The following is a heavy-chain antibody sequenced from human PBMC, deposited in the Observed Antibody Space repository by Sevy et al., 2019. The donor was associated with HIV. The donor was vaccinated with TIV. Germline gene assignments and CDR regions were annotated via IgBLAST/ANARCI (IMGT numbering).Heavy chain of an antibody. CDR2: MHPNSGNT. V-gene: IGHV1-8*01. CDR1: GYTFTSYD. CDR3: ARGPPGMHAFDY. J-gene: IGHJ4*02. Sequence: ASVKVSRKASGYTFTSYDINWVRQATGQGLEWMGWMHPNSGNTGYTQKFQGRVTMTRNTSISTAYMELSSLRSEDTAVYYCARGPPGMHAFDYWGQGTLVTVSS.